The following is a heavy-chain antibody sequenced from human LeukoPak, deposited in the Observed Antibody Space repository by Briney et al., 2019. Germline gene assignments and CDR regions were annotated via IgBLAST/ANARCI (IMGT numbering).Heavy chain of an antibody. CDR2: IYTSGST. J-gene: IGHJ6*02. CDR1: GGSISSYY. V-gene: IGHV4-4*07. D-gene: IGHD3-10*01. CDR3: ARDQSITMVRGVLITLDGMDV. Sequence: SETLSLTCTVSGGSISSYYWSWIRQPAGKGLEWIGRIYTSGSTNYNPSLKSRVTMSVDKSKNQFSLKLSSVTAADTAVYYCARDQSITMVRGVLITLDGMDVWGQGTTVTVSS.